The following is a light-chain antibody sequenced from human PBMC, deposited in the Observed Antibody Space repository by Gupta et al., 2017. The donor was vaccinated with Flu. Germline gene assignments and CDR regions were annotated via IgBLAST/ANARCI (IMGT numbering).Light chain of an antibody. CDR3: AAWDDSRNGWV. CDR1: SSNIGSNP. V-gene: IGLV1-44*01. Sequence: QSVLTQPPSASAPPGQRVTLSCSGSSSNIGSNPVNWYQQLPGPAPNLLMYINNKRPSAVPDRFSGSKSGTSASLAISGLQAEDEADYYCAAWDDSRNGWVFGGGTKLTVL. CDR2: INN. J-gene: IGLJ3*02.